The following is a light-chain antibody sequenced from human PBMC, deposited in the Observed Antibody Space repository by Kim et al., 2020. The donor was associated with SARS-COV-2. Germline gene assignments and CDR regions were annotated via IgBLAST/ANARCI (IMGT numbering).Light chain of an antibody. CDR2: YDI. CDR1: DIGHKG. V-gene: IGLV3-21*04. J-gene: IGLJ3*02. Sequence: SYELTQPPSVSVAPGKTAMITCEGNDIGHKGVHWYQQKPGQAPILVIYYDIDRPSGIPERFSGSNSGNTATLTISRVEAGDEADYYCQVWDTDSDHWVFGGGTKLTVL. CDR3: QVWDTDSDHWV.